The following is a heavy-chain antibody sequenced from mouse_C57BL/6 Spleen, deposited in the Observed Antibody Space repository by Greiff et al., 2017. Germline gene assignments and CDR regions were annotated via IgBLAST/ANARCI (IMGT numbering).Heavy chain of an antibody. V-gene: IGHV1-54*01. CDR1: GYAFTNYL. D-gene: IGHD3-2*02. Sequence: VQLQQSGAELVRPGTSVKVSCKASGYAFTNYLIEWVKQRPGQGLEWIGVINPGSGGTNYNEKFKGKATLTADKSSSTAYMQLSSLTSEDSAVYFCARWGAAQAIYAMDYWGQGTSVTVSS. J-gene: IGHJ4*01. CDR3: ARWGAAQAIYAMDY. CDR2: INPGSGGT.